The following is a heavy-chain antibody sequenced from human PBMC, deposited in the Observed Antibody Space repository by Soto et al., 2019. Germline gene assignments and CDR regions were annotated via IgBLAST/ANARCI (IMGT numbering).Heavy chain of an antibody. CDR3: ARDRNVGSSWYYFDY. J-gene: IGHJ4*02. D-gene: IGHD6-13*01. V-gene: IGHV3-30-3*01. CDR1: GFTFSNYI. Sequence: GGSLRLSCAASGFTFSNYIMHWVRQAPGKGLEWVAIILHDGNNKYYADSVKGRFTISRDNSKNTLYLQMNSLRAEDTAVYYCARDRNVGSSWYYFDYWGQGTLVTVSS. CDR2: ILHDGNNK.